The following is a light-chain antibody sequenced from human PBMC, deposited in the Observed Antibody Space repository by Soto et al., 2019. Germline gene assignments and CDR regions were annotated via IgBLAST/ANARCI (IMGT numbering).Light chain of an antibody. CDR1: NSDVGRYKL. Sequence: QSVLTQPASVSGSPGQSITISCTGTNSDVGRYKLVSWYQQHPGKAPKLMIFDVTNRPSGVSNRFSGSKSGNTASLTISGLQAEDEADYYCRSYKTSSTLIFGGGTKLTVL. J-gene: IGLJ2*01. CDR2: DVT. CDR3: RSYKTSSTLI. V-gene: IGLV2-14*03.